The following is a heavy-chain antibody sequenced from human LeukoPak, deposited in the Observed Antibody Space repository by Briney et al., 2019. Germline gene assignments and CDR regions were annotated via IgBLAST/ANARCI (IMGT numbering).Heavy chain of an antibody. Sequence: PGGSLRLSCAASGFTFATYAMSWVRQAPGKGLKWVSGITGSGRTTYYADSVKGRFTISRDNSKNTLYLQMNSLRAEDTAVYYCAKDQDHIGYWGQGTLVTVSS. CDR3: AKDQDHIGY. CDR2: ITGSGRTT. CDR1: GFTFATYA. J-gene: IGHJ4*02. V-gene: IGHV3-23*01.